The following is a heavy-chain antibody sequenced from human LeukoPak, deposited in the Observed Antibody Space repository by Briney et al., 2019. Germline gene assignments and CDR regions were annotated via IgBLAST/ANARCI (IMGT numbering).Heavy chain of an antibody. CDR3: ARDLADQYYDFWSGLNWFDP. Sequence: SETLSLTCAVSGGSISSGGYYWGWIRQPPGKGLEWIGSIYHSGSTYYNPSLKSRVTISVDTSKNQFSLKLSSVTAADTAVYYCARDLADQYYDFWSGLNWFDPWGQGTLVTVSS. CDR2: IYHSGST. J-gene: IGHJ5*02. CDR1: GGSISSGGYY. D-gene: IGHD3-3*01. V-gene: IGHV4-39*07.